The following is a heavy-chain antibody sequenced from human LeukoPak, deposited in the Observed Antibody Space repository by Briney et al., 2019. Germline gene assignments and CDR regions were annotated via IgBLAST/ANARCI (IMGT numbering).Heavy chain of an antibody. CDR2: ISSDGSNK. CDR3: AKGSGGSGSFYNHFDC. V-gene: IGHV3-30*18. D-gene: IGHD3-10*01. CDR1: GLSFNSCG. J-gene: IGHJ4*02. Sequence: GGSLRLSCAASGLSFNSCGIHWVRQAPGKGLEWVAVISSDGSNKYYADSVKGRFTISRDNSKNTLSLQMNSLRTEDTAVFYCAKGSGGSGSFYNHFDCWGQGTLVTVSS.